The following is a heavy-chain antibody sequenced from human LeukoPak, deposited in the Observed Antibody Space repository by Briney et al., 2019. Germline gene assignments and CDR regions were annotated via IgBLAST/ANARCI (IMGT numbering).Heavy chain of an antibody. Sequence: PGTLSLTRTVSGIPISRYLGSWSGQPAGKGLGGNGYIYCSGSTSYNPSLKSRVTISVDTSKNQFSLKLSSVNAADTAVYYCAREVVSSSWWGGSEWFDPWGQGTLVTVSS. D-gene: IGHD6-13*01. J-gene: IGHJ5*02. CDR3: AREVVSSSWWGGSEWFDP. CDR2: IYCSGST. CDR1: GIPISRYL. V-gene: IGHV4-59*01.